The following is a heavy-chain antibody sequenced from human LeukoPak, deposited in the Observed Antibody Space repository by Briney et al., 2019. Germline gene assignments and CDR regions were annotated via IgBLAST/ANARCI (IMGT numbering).Heavy chain of an antibody. CDR2: VYYSGST. Sequence: PSETLSLTCTVSGGSISSSKYYWGWIRQPPGKGLEWIGSVYYSGSTYYNPSLRSRVTISVDTSKNQFSLKLSTVTAADTAVYYCARRLYIVVDLDAFYICGQGTMVTVSS. D-gene: IGHD2-21*01. J-gene: IGHJ3*02. CDR3: ARRLYIVVDLDAFYI. V-gene: IGHV4-39*01. CDR1: GGSISSSKYY.